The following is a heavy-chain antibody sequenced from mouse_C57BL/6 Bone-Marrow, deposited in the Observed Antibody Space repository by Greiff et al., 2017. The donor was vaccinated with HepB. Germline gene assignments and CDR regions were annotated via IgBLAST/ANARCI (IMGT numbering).Heavy chain of an antibody. CDR2: IYPRSGNT. Sequence: VQLQQSGAELARPGASVKLSCKASGYTFTSYGISWVKQRTGQGLEWIGEIYPRSGNTYYNEKFKGKATLTADKSSSTAYMELLSLTSEDSAVYFCAVLLLRRGYFDVWGTGTTVTVSS. CDR3: AVLLLRRGYFDV. D-gene: IGHD1-1*01. V-gene: IGHV1-81*01. J-gene: IGHJ1*03. CDR1: GYTFTSYG.